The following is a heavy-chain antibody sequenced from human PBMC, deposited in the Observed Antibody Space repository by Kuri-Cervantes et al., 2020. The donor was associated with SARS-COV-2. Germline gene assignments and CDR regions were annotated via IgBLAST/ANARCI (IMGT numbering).Heavy chain of an antibody. CDR2: INHSGST. CDR1: GGSFSGYY. Sequence: GSLRLSCAVYGGSFSGYYWSWIRQPPGKGLEWIGEINHSGSTNYNPSLKSRVTISVDTSKNQFSLKLSSVTAADTAVYYCARSRYCSSTSCYGYYYYYYGMDVWGQGTTVTVSS. V-gene: IGHV4-34*01. D-gene: IGHD2-2*01. J-gene: IGHJ6*02. CDR3: ARSRYCSSTSCYGYYYYYYGMDV.